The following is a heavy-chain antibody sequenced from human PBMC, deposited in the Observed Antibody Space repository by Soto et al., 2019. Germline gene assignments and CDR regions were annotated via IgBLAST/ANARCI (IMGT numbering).Heavy chain of an antibody. Sequence: QVQLVQSGAEVKKPGASVKVSCQASGYSFTSYGISWVRQAPGQGLEWMGWISVYNGDTNYAQSLQGRVTLTTDTSTSTAYLELRSLRSYDTALYFCARGYGVSTIKGAFDIWGQGTLVTVSS. D-gene: IGHD5-12*01. CDR1: GYSFTSYG. CDR3: ARGYGVSTIKGAFDI. J-gene: IGHJ4*02. V-gene: IGHV1-18*01. CDR2: ISVYNGDT.